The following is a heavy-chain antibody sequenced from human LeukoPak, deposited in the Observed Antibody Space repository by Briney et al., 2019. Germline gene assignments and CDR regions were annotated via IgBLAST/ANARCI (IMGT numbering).Heavy chain of an antibody. D-gene: IGHD2-2*01. CDR2: ISSSSSTI. Sequence: PGGPLRLSCAASGFTFSSYSMNWVRQAPGRGLVWVSYISSSSSTIYYADSVKGRFTISRDNAKNSLYLQMNSLRAEDTAVYYCTRSCSSTSGYFFYYMDVWGKGTTVTVSS. CDR1: GFTFSSYS. V-gene: IGHV3-48*01. CDR3: TRSCSSTSGYFFYYMDV. J-gene: IGHJ6*03.